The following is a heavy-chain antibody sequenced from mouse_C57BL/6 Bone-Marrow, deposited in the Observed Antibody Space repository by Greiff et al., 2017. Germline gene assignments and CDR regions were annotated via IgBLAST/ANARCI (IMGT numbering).Heavy chain of an antibody. CDR2: IYPRSGNT. CDR3: AREGGTAQAMDY. Sequence: QVHVKQSGAELARPGASVKLSCKASGYTFTSYGISWVKQRTGQGLEWIGEIYPRSGNTYYNEKVKGKATLTAAKSSSTGYMELRSLTSEDAAVYFCAREGGTAQAMDYWGQGTSVTVSS. V-gene: IGHV1-81*01. CDR1: GYTFTSYG. J-gene: IGHJ4*01. D-gene: IGHD3-3*01.